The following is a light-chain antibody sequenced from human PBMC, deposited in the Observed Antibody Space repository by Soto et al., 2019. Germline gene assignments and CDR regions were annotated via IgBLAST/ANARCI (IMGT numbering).Light chain of an antibody. V-gene: IGKV3-11*01. CDR2: GAS. Sequence: IVLTQSPATLSLSPGERATLSCRASQSVGSFLAWYQQKPGQAPRLLVYGASNRATCIPARFSGSGSGTAFILTISSLEPGDFAVSYFQQRSNWPTFRGGTKVVIK. CDR3: QQRSNWPT. CDR1: QSVGSF. J-gene: IGKJ4*01.